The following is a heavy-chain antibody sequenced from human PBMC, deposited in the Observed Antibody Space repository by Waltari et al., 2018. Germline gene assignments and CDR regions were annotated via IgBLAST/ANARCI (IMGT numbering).Heavy chain of an antibody. CDR2: IKPNSGGT. D-gene: IGHD3-10*01. Sequence: QVQLVQSGAEVKKPGASVKVSCKASGYTFTGYYMHWVRQAPGQGLEWMRGIKPNSGGTNNAQKFQGRVTMTRDTAISTAYMELSRLRSDDTAVYYCATQAARDWYFDLWGRGTLVTVSS. CDR1: GYTFTGYY. CDR3: ATQAARDWYFDL. V-gene: IGHV1-2*02. J-gene: IGHJ2*01.